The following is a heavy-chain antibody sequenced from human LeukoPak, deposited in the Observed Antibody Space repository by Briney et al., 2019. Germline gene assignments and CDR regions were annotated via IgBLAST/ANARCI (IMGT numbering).Heavy chain of an antibody. J-gene: IGHJ4*02. Sequence: GGSLRLSCAASGFTFSSYAMSWVRQAPGKGLEWVSAISGSGGSTYYADSVKGRFTISRDNSKNTLYLQMNSLRAEDTAIYYCAKDRTHRRYYDSTGYYNQYDYWGQGALVTVSS. V-gene: IGHV3-23*01. CDR3: AKDRTHRRYYDSTGYYNQYDY. CDR2: ISGSGGST. D-gene: IGHD3-22*01. CDR1: GFTFSSYA.